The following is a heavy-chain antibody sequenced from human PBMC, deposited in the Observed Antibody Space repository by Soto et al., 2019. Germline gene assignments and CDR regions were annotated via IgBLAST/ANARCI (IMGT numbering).Heavy chain of an antibody. D-gene: IGHD3-9*01. CDR1: GFTFSSYG. CDR3: AKESLDFDWLLSAWYYFDY. V-gene: IGHV3-30*18. CDR2: ISYDGSNK. Sequence: QVQLVESGGGVVQPGRSLRLSCAASGFTFSSYGMHWVRQAPGKGLEWVAVISYDGSNKYYADSVKGRFIISRDNSKNTLYLQMNSLRAEDTAVYYCAKESLDFDWLLSAWYYFDYWGQGTLVTVSS. J-gene: IGHJ4*02.